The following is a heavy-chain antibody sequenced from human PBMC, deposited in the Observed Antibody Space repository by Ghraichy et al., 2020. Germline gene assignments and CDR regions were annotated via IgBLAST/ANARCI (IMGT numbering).Heavy chain of an antibody. Sequence: SQTLSLTCAISGDRVSSNGVDWNWITPSPSIGLEWLGRTYDRAKGYNDYAVSVKSRITINPDTSKNQFSLRLNSVTPEDTAVYYCARVGLYYFDFWGQGTLVAVSS. CDR1: GDRVSSNGVD. V-gene: IGHV6-1*01. CDR3: ARVGLYYFDF. CDR2: TYDRAKGYN. D-gene: IGHD1-26*01. J-gene: IGHJ4*02.